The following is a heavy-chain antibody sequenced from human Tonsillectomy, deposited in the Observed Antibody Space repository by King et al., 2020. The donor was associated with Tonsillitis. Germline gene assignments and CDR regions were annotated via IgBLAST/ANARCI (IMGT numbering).Heavy chain of an antibody. CDR1: GFTFSNYG. CDR3: AKEKTAAGPFDY. CDR2: IYRGGSTT. Sequence: VQLVESGGGLVQPGGSLRLSCAASGFTFSNYGMTWVRQAPGKGLEWVSVIYRGGSTTHYADSVKGRFTISRDNSKNTLFLQMNSLRAEDTAVYYCAKEKTAAGPFDYWGQGILVTVSS. D-gene: IGHD6-25*01. J-gene: IGHJ4*02. V-gene: IGHV3-23*03.